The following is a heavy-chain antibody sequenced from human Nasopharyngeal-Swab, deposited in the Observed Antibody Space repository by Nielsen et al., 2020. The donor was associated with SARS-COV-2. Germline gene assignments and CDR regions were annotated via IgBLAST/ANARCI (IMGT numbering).Heavy chain of an antibody. CDR2: IIPIFGTA. V-gene: IGHV1-69*13. J-gene: IGHJ6*02. Sequence: SVKVSCKASGGTFSSYAISWVRRAPGQGLEWMGGIIPIFGTANYAQKFQGRVTITADESTSTAYMELSSLRSEDTAVYYCARARNYVRAAAGTDYYGMDVWGQGTTVTVSS. CDR1: GGTFSSYA. CDR3: ARARNYVRAAAGTDYYGMDV. D-gene: IGHD6-13*01.